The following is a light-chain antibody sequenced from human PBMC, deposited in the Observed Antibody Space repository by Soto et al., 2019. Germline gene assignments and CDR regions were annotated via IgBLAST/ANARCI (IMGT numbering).Light chain of an antibody. CDR2: DAS. Sequence: EIVLTQSPATLSLSPGERATLSCRASQSVSSYLAWYQQKPGQAPRLLIYDASNRATVIPARFSGSGSGTDFTLTISSLVPEDFAVYYCQQRSNLLTFGGGTKVEIK. CDR1: QSVSSY. V-gene: IGKV3-11*01. CDR3: QQRSNLLT. J-gene: IGKJ4*01.